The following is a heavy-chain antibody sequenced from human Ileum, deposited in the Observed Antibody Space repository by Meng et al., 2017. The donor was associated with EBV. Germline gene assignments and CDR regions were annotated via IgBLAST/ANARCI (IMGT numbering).Heavy chain of an antibody. CDR2: IRPDGSGA. Sequence: VQRVEAGGGLVQPGGSLRLSLCSSGFAFRNYWLHWVRQAPGKGLVWVSRIRPDGSGANYADFVEGRFTISRDNAKNTLFLQMNSLRAEDTAVYYCARADPLTAAANWGQGTLVTVSS. CDR1: GFAFRNYW. J-gene: IGHJ4*02. CDR3: ARADPLTAAAN. D-gene: IGHD6-13*01. V-gene: IGHV3-74*01.